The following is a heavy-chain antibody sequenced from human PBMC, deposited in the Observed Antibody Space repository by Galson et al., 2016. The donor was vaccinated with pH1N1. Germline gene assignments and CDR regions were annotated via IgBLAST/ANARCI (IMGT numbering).Heavy chain of an antibody. V-gene: IGHV4-61*02. CDR3: AREADSSDSTGYYYKTFDY. CDR2: FHTSGST. J-gene: IGHJ4*02. D-gene: IGHD3-22*01. CDR1: GVSVNSPTYY. Sequence: TLSLTCTVSGVSVNSPTYYWSWIRQPAGKGLEWIGRFHTSGSTNYKPSLNSRGTISLDASNNQFSLKLTSVTAADTAVYYCAREADSSDSTGYYYKTFDYWGQGILVTVSS.